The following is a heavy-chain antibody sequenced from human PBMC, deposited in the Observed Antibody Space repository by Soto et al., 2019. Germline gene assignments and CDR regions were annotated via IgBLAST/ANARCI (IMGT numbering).Heavy chain of an antibody. D-gene: IGHD1-26*01. V-gene: IGHV3-23*01. CDR1: GFIFENFG. J-gene: IGHJ5*02. CDR3: AKPQGVELVPLATVDWFDP. Sequence: GASLRLSYAASGFIFENFGMSWVRQAPGKGLEWISSVSGSGFKKYYADSVKGRLTSSRDNSNSTLYLELNNLTAEDTAVYHCAKPQGVELVPLATVDWFDPWGQESMFTVSS. CDR2: VSGSGFKK.